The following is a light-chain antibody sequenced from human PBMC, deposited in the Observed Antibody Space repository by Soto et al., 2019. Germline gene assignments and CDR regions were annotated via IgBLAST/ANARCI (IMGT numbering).Light chain of an antibody. CDR3: QQRSHWPT. V-gene: IGKV3-11*01. CDR2: DAS. J-gene: IGKJ1*01. Sequence: EIVLTQSPATLSLSPGERATLSCRASQTVSSSLAWYQQRRGQAPRLLIYDASNRATGIPARFSGSGSGTDFTLSISSLEPEDFAVYYCQQRSHWPTFGQGTKVDNK. CDR1: QTVSSS.